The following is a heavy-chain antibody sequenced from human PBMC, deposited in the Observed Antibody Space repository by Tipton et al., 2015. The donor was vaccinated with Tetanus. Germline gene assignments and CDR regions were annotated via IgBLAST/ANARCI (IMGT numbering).Heavy chain of an antibody. V-gene: IGHV3-9*01. D-gene: IGHD1-26*01. Sequence: RSLRLSCAASGFTFSNYAMSWVRQAPGKGLEWVSGISWNSGKIDYADSVKGRFTISRDNAKNSLYLQMNSLRAEDTALYYCAKEISYSPVGNFDYWGQGTLVTVSS. CDR2: ISWNSGKI. J-gene: IGHJ4*02. CDR3: AKEISYSPVGNFDY. CDR1: GFTFSNYA.